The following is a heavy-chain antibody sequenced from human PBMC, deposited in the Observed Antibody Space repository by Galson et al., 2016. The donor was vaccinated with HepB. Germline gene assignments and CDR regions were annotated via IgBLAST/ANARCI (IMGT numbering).Heavy chain of an antibody. V-gene: IGHV4-39*07. CDR1: GGSINNSGYY. CDR2: IYYSGGT. CDR3: ARNLIDYGSGTFFDY. J-gene: IGHJ4*02. D-gene: IGHD3-10*01. Sequence: SETLSLTCTVSGGSINNSGYYWGWIRQPPGTGLEWIGNIYYSGGTYYNPSLKSRVTISVDASRNQFSLKLSSVTAADTAVYYCARNLIDYGSGTFFDYWGQGTLVTVSS.